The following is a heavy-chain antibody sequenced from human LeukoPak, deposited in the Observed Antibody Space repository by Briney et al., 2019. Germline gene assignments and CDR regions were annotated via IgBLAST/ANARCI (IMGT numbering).Heavy chain of an antibody. CDR3: ARHENPLDAFDI. Sequence: SGTLSLTCAVSGGSISSSNWWSWVRQPPGKGLEWIGEIYHSGSTNYNPSLKSRVTISVDTSKNQFSLKLSSVTAADTAVYYCARHENPLDAFDIWGQGTMVTVSS. CDR2: IYHSGST. D-gene: IGHD2/OR15-2a*01. V-gene: IGHV4-4*02. CDR1: GGSISSSNW. J-gene: IGHJ3*02.